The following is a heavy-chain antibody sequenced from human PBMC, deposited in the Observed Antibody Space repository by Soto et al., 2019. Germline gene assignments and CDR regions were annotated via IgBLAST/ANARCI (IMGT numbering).Heavy chain of an antibody. CDR3: ARTRELLRPPYDY. CDR1: GGTFSSYA. Sequence: SVKVSCKASGGTFSSYAISWVRQAPGQGLEWMGGIIPIFGTANYAQKFQGRVTITADESTSTAYMELSSLRSEDTAVYYCARTRELLRPPYDYWGRGTLVTFSS. D-gene: IGHD1-26*01. V-gene: IGHV1-69*13. CDR2: IIPIFGTA. J-gene: IGHJ4*02.